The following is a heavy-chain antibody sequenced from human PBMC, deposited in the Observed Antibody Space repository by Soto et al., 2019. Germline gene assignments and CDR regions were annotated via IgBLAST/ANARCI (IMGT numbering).Heavy chain of an antibody. CDR1: GYTFSTYG. CDR3: ARVAGYGSGSRHFDR. D-gene: IGHD3-10*01. J-gene: IGHJ4*02. CDR2: TVATTGST. V-gene: IGHV1-18*01. Sequence: QVQLVQSGAEVTEPGASVKLSCKTSGYTFSTYGLTWVRQAPGQGLEWMGWTVATTGSTIYAQDFQGRVTVTTDRSTNTGYLELKSLTSDDTALYYCARVAGYGSGSRHFDRWGQGTLVTVSS.